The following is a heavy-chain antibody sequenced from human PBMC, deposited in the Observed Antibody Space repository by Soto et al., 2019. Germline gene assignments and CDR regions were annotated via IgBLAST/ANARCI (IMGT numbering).Heavy chain of an antibody. D-gene: IGHD3-9*01. V-gene: IGHV4-61*05. CDR3: ARLVDILTGPGWFDP. CDR1: VGSISNSDGYY. CDR2: IYYSGST. Sequence: PSETLSLTCRVSVGSISNSDGYYWAWIRHPPGEGLQWIGYIYYSGSTNYHPSLKSRVTISVDTSKNQFSLKLSSVTAADTAVYYCARLVDILTGPGWFDPWGQGTLVTVSS. J-gene: IGHJ5*02.